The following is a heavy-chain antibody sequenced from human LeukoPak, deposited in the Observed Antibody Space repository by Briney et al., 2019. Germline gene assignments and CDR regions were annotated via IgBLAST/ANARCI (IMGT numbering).Heavy chain of an antibody. D-gene: IGHD2-2*01. V-gene: IGHV3-33*01. CDR1: GFTFSSYG. J-gene: IGHJ4*02. CDR2: IWYDGSNK. CDR3: ARGDCSSTSCYAGFDY. Sequence: PGGSLRLSCAASGFTFSSYGMHWLRQAPGKGLEWVAVIWYDGSNKYYADSVKGRFTISRDNSKNTLYLQMNSLRAEDTAVYYCARGDCSSTSCYAGFDYWGQGTLVTVSS.